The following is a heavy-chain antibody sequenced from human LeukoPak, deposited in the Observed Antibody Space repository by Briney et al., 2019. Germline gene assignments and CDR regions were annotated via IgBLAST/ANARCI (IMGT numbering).Heavy chain of an antibody. Sequence: PSETLSLTCAVYGGSFSGYYWSWIRQPPGKGLEWIGRIYTSGSTNYNPSLKSRVTMSVDTSKNQFSLKLSSVTAADTAVYYCARGYYGSGSYYQGGTYYYYYMDVWGKGTTVTISS. J-gene: IGHJ6*03. CDR1: GGSFSGYY. CDR3: ARGYYGSGSYYQGGTYYYYYMDV. D-gene: IGHD3-10*01. CDR2: IYTSGST. V-gene: IGHV4-59*10.